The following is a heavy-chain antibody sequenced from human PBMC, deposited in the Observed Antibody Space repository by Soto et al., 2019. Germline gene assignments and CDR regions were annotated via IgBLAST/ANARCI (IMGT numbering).Heavy chain of an antibody. J-gene: IGHJ4*02. CDR3: ASAAVTGTAGLDF. D-gene: IGHD6-19*01. CDR1: GYTFSGFY. CDR2: INPNSGGT. V-gene: IGHV1-2*02. Sequence: GPSVKVSCTASGYTFSGFYMHLVRQAPGQGLEWMGWINPNSGGTKSAEKFQGRATMTRDTSISTAYMELSRLTSDDTAVYYCASAAVTGTAGLDFWGQGTQVTVSS.